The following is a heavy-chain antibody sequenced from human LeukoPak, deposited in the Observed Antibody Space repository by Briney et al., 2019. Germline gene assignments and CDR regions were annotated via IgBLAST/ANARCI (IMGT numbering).Heavy chain of an antibody. V-gene: IGHV4-30-2*01. CDR1: GGSISSGGYS. J-gene: IGHJ4*02. Sequence: SETLSLTCAVSGGSISSGGYSWSWIRQPPGKGLEWIGYIYHSGSTNYNPSLKSRVTISVDMSKNQFSLKLSSVTAADTAVYYCARSGSKGARRVTYSSSWYSGYYFDYWGQGTLVTVSS. CDR3: ARSGSKGARRVTYSSSWYSGYYFDY. D-gene: IGHD6-13*01. CDR2: IYHSGST.